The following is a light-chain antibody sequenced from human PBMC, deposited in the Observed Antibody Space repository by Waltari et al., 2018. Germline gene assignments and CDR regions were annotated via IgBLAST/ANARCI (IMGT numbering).Light chain of an antibody. CDR2: GAS. Sequence: DIQLTQSPSFLSASVGDRVTIACRASQGISSQLVWYQQKSGKAPKLLIYGASTLQSGVPSECSGSGSATEFTLTISSLQPEDFATYYCQQLNSYPLTFGGGTKVEIK. CDR1: QGISSQ. CDR3: QQLNSYPLT. V-gene: IGKV1-9*01. J-gene: IGKJ4*02.